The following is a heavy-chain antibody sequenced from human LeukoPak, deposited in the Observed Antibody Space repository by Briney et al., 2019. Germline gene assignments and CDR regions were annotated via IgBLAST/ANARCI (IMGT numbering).Heavy chain of an antibody. V-gene: IGHV5-51*01. J-gene: IGHJ3*02. D-gene: IGHD2-2*01. CDR3: ARRTYCSSTSCFDAFDI. Sequence: LGESLKISCKGSGYSFTSYWIGWVRQMPGKGLEWMGIIYPGDSDTRYSPSFQGQVTISADKSISTPYLQWSSLKASDTAMYYCARRTYCSSTSCFDAFDIWGQGTMVTVSS. CDR2: IYPGDSDT. CDR1: GYSFTSYW.